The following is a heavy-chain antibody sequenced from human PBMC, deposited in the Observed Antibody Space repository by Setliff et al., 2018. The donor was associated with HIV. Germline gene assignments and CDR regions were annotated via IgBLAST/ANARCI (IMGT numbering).Heavy chain of an antibody. CDR1: GYIFTNYG. D-gene: IGHD3-10*01. CDR2: ISADNGNT. CDR3: ARVPGARPYYYYYMDV. V-gene: IGHV1-18*01. Sequence: ASVKVSCKASGYIFTNYGITWVRQAPGQGLEWMGWISADNGNTNYAQKLQGRVTMTTDTSTSTADMELRSLRSDDTAVYYCARVPGARPYYYYYMDVWGKGTTVTVSS. J-gene: IGHJ6*03.